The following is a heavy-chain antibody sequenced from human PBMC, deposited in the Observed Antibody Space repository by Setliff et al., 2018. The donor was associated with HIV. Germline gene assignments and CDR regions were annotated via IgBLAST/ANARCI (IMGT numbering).Heavy chain of an antibody. CDR1: GGSLSGYY. CDR3: AREGGQCYSGSGCFYHRNFDL. Sequence: SSETLSLTCAVYGGSLSGYYWSWVRESPGRGMEWIGEINQSGNTNFNPALKSRLIISVDTSKSKFSLKLTSVTAVDTALYDCAREGGQCYSGSGCFYHRNFDLWGRGTLVTVSS. CDR2: INQSGNT. V-gene: IGHV4-34*01. J-gene: IGHJ2*01. D-gene: IGHD3-10*01.